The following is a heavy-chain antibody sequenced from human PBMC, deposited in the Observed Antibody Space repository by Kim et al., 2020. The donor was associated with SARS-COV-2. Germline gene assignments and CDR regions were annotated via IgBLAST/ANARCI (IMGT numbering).Heavy chain of an antibody. D-gene: IGHD3-10*01. Sequence: ASVKVSCKASGYDFSSYGISWVRRAPGQGLEWRGWTSEDNGNTNYAQNFQGRLTMTTDTSTTTAYMELKSLRSDDTAVYFCSRDPHYGSGNYRRTGDFEFWGQGTLVTVSS. CDR3: SRDPHYGSGNYRRTGDFEF. CDR1: GYDFSSYG. J-gene: IGHJ4*02. V-gene: IGHV1-18*01. CDR2: TSEDNGNT.